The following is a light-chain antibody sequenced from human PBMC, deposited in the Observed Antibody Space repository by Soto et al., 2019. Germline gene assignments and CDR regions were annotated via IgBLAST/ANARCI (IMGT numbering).Light chain of an antibody. V-gene: IGKV3-20*01. CDR1: QSVSSSF. CDR2: AAS. Sequence: EIVLTQSPGTLSLSPGERATLSCRASQSVSSSFLDWYQQKPGQAPRLLIYAASSRATGIPDRFSGSGSGTAFTLTISRLEPEDFAVYYCQQYGSSPGALTFGGGTKVEIK. CDR3: QQYGSSPGALT. J-gene: IGKJ4*01.